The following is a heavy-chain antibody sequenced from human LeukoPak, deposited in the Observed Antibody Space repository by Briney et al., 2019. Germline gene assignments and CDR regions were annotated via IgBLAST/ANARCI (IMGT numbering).Heavy chain of an antibody. CDR1: GGSISSQF. Sequence: PSETLSLTCTVSGGSISSQFWSWIRQPPGKGLEWIGNIYNSGTTNYNPSLESRVTISVDTSKNQLSLRLTSVTAADTAVYYCTKATQWLAFDYWGRGTLVTVSS. D-gene: IGHD6-19*01. V-gene: IGHV4-59*11. CDR2: IYNSGTT. J-gene: IGHJ4*02. CDR3: TKATQWLAFDY.